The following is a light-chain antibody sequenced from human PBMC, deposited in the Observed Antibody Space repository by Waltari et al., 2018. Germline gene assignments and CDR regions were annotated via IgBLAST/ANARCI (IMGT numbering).Light chain of an antibody. V-gene: IGLV3-9*01. CDR2: RAS. J-gene: IGLJ3*02. Sequence: SYELTQPPSVSVALGQTATIPCGGNNIGEKDVHWYQHKAGQAPVLVLYRASNRPSGIPERFSGSNSRNAATLTISRVQADDAADYYCQVWDSSWVFGGGSKLTVL. CDR3: QVWDSSWV. CDR1: NIGEKD.